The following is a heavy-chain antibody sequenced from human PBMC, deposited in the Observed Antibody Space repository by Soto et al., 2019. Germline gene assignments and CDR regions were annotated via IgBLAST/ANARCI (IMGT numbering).Heavy chain of an antibody. CDR3: AKGFIVVVTVIRPDDAFDV. CDR2: ISGGGGST. V-gene: IGHV3-23*01. D-gene: IGHD2-21*02. CDR1: GSTFGNFG. J-gene: IGHJ3*01. Sequence: EVQLLESGGGLVQPGGSLGLSFAASGSTFGNFGMNWVRKPPGKGREWVSGISGGGGSTYYADSVKGRFTISRDPSKNTIFLEMNSLRAEDTAVYYCAKGFIVVVTVIRPDDAFDVWGQGTLVTVSS.